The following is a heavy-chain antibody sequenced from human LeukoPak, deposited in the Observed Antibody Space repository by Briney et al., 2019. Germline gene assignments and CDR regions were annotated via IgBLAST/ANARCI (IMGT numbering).Heavy chain of an antibody. CDR1: GFTFDDYG. V-gene: IGHV3-20*04. J-gene: IGHJ4*02. Sequence: GGSLRLSCEASGFTFDDYGMSWVRHVPGKGLEWVSGINRNGDNTDYADSVKGRFTISRDNAKNSHFLQMNSLRVEDTAFYYCARGFRNGPFDCWGQGTLVTVSS. CDR2: INRNGDNT. D-gene: IGHD2-8*01. CDR3: ARGFRNGPFDC.